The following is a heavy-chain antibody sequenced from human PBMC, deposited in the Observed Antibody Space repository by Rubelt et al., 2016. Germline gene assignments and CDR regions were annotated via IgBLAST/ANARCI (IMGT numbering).Heavy chain of an antibody. J-gene: IGHJ1*01. CDR2: IIGRGCGA. D-gene: IGHD6-19*01. V-gene: IGHV3-23*01. CDR3: AAWRSGAAEKFHH. CDR1: GFTFSIYS. Sequence: EPGGGLVQPGGSLRLSCAASGFTFSIYSLTWVRQTPGQGLDWVSGIIGRGCGAYYAGSLTGRFTISRDNSKNTLYLQMNSLGAEDKAVYYCAAWRSGAAEKFHHWGQGTLVTVSS.